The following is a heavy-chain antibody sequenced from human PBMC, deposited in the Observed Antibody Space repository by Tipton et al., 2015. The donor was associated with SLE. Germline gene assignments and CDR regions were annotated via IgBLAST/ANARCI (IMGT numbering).Heavy chain of an antibody. D-gene: IGHD2-15*01. J-gene: IGHJ3*01. CDR1: GYPIRGGYN. Sequence: TLSLTCAVSGYPIRGGYNWGWIRQSPGKGLQLLGLISHGGSTFYNPSLRSRVLISLDSPKNHFSLKLTSVTAADTAVYYCARGYCFGGSCYEAFDFWGQGTVVTVSS. CDR2: ISHGGST. V-gene: IGHV4-38-2*01. CDR3: ARGYCFGGSCYEAFDF.